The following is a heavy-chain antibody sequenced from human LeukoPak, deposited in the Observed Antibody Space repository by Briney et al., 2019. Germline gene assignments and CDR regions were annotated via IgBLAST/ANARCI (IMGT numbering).Heavy chain of an antibody. D-gene: IGHD5-12*01. Sequence: PSETLSLTCTVSGGSISSYYWSWIRQPPGKGLEWIGYIYYSGSTNYNPSLKSRVTISVDTSKNQFSLKLSSVTAADTAVYYCARHRSPRERWLQKSGAFDIWGQGTMVTVSS. V-gene: IGHV4-59*08. J-gene: IGHJ3*02. CDR3: ARHRSPRERWLQKSGAFDI. CDR2: IYYSGST. CDR1: GGSISSYY.